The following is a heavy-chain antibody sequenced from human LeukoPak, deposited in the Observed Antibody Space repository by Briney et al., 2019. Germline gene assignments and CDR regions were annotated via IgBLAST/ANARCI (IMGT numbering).Heavy chain of an antibody. CDR2: IYYSGST. Sequence: SETLSLTCAVYGGSFSGYYWSWIRQPPGKGLEWIGHIYYSGSTNYNPSLKSRVTISVDTSKNQFSLKLSSVTAADTAVYYCARGYRGRAGDYCGMDVWGQGTTVTVSS. V-gene: IGHV4-59*01. D-gene: IGHD3-16*02. CDR3: ARGYRGRAGDYCGMDV. J-gene: IGHJ6*02. CDR1: GGSFSGYY.